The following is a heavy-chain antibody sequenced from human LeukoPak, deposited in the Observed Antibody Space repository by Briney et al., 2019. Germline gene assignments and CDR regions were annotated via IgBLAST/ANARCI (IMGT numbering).Heavy chain of an antibody. J-gene: IGHJ4*02. CDR3: ARRPINCIITNCYVDY. CDR2: INPNSGGT. V-gene: IGHV1-2*02. D-gene: IGHD2-2*01. CDR1: GYTFTGYY. Sequence: ASVKVSCKASGYTFTGYYMHWVRQAPGQGLERMGWINPNSGGTNYAQKFQGRVTMTRDTSLSTACMELSRLRSDDTAVYFCARRPINCIITNCYVDYWGQGTLVTVSS.